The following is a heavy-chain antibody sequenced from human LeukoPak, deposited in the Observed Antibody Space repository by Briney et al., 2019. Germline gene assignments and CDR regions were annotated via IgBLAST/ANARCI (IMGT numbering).Heavy chain of an antibody. D-gene: IGHD3-3*01. V-gene: IGHV4-59*01. CDR3: ARDRSFYDFWSGGNWFDP. CDR1: GGSISSYN. CDR2: IYYTEST. Sequence: SETLSLTCTVSGGSISSYNWSWIRQPPGKRLERIGYIYYTESTKYNPSLKRRVTISVDTSKNKFSLKLNSVTAADTAVYYCARDRSFYDFWSGGNWFDPWGQGTLVTVSS. J-gene: IGHJ5*02.